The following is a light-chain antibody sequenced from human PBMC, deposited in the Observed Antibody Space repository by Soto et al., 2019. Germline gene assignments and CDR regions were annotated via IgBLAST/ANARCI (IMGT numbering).Light chain of an antibody. V-gene: IGKV3-20*01. Sequence: EVVLTQSPATLSLSPGERATPSCRASENVRTFVDWYQQKSGQAPRLLIHGASNRATGIPERFSGSGSGTDFTLTISRLEPEDFVAYYCQQYATDPLTFGGGTKVDIK. CDR1: ENVRTF. CDR2: GAS. J-gene: IGKJ4*01. CDR3: QQYATDPLT.